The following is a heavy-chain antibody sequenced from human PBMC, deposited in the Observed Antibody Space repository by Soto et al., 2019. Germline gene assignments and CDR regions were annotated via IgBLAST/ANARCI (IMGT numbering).Heavy chain of an antibody. V-gene: IGHV4-61*01. CDR2: IHYSGST. CDR1: GGSVSIGTYY. D-gene: IGHD2-21*01. CDR3: TRGGDAYKNGH. J-gene: IGHJ4*02. Sequence: QVQLQESGPGLVKPSENLSLTCTVPGGSVSIGTYYWSWIRQPPGKGLEWIGFIHYSGSTNYNRSLMSRVTMSVDTSKNQFSLKLTSVNAADTAVYYCTRGGDAYKNGHWGQGTLVTVSS.